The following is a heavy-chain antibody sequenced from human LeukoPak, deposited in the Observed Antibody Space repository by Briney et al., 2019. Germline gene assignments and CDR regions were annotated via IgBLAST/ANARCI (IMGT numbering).Heavy chain of an antibody. CDR2: ISDDGRTE. CDR3: ARAQDDYGVHNWFDP. CDR1: GFTFSSHG. Sequence: GGSLRLSCAASGFTFSSHGMHWVRQAPGKGLEWVAVISDDGRTEYYADSVKGRFTISRDNSKNTLYLQMNSLRAEDTAVYYCARAQDDYGVHNWFDPWGQGTLVTVSS. D-gene: IGHD4-17*01. J-gene: IGHJ5*02. V-gene: IGHV3-30*03.